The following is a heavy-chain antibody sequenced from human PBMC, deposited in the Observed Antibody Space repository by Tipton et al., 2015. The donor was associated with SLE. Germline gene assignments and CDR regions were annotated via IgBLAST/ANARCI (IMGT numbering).Heavy chain of an antibody. CDR2: IYYSGRT. D-gene: IGHD2-15*01. V-gene: IGHV4-59*01. CDR1: GGSISSNY. CDR3: ARGSVVADDY. Sequence: TLSLTCTVSGGSISSNYWSWIRQPPGKGLEWIGYIYYSGRTNYNPSLKSRVTISIDTSKNQLSLKLTSVTAADTAVYYCARGSVVADDYWGQGTLVTVSS. J-gene: IGHJ4*01.